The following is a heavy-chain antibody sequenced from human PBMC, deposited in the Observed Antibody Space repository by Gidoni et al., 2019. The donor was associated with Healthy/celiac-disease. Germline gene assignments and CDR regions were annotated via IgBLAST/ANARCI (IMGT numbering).Heavy chain of an antibody. CDR1: GFTFRRYG. J-gene: IGHJ5*02. V-gene: IGHV3-33*01. D-gene: IGHD2-2*01. CDR2: ILYDGSNK. Sequence: QVQLVESGGGLVQPGRSLRLSCAASGFTFRRYGLHWVRQAPCKWLEWVAVILYDGSNKYYADSVKGRFTISRDNSKTTLYLQMNSRRAEDTAVYYCARDLRYCSSTSCYGTTWFDPWGQGTLVTVSS. CDR3: ARDLRYCSSTSCYGTTWFDP.